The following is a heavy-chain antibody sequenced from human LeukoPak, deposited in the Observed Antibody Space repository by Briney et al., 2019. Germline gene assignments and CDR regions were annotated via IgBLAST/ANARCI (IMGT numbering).Heavy chain of an antibody. D-gene: IGHD3-22*01. CDR1: GGSISSYY. CDR2: IYYSGST. CDR3: ARVWYYDSSPPYMAFDY. Sequence: PSETLSLTCTVSGGSISSYYWSWIRQPPGKGLEWIGYIYYSGSTNYNPSPKSRVTISVDTSKNQFSLKPSSVTAADTAVYYCARVWYYDSSPPYMAFDYWGQGTLVTVSS. J-gene: IGHJ4*02. V-gene: IGHV4-59*01.